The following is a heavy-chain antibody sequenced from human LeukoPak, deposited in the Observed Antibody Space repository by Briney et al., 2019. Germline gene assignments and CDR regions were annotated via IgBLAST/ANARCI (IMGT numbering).Heavy chain of an antibody. CDR1: GYTFNTYY. D-gene: IGHD2/OR15-2a*01. V-gene: IGHV1-2*06. CDR3: AREMKISRFDAFDI. Sequence: ASVKVSCKTSGYTFNTYYLHWVRQATGQGLEWMGRINPYSGDTTFAQRFQGRVTMTRDTSISTAYMGLSRLRSDDTAVYYCAREMKISRFDAFDIWGQGTMVTVSS. CDR2: INPYSGDT. J-gene: IGHJ3*02.